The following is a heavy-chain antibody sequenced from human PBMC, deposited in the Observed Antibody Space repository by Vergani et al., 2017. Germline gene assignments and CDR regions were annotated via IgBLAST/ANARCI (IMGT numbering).Heavy chain of an antibody. Sequence: QVQLVESGGGVVQPGGSLRLSCAASGFPFSTYGMHWIRQAPGKGLEWLAYIGKDGINTRYRDAVKGRFTVSRDNSKDILYLQMDSLRSEDTALYYCAKYLRDSTDGLPDSWGPGTLVIVSS. V-gene: IGHV3-30*02. CDR1: GFPFSTYG. D-gene: IGHD2-21*02. CDR3: AKYLRDSTDGLPDS. CDR2: IGKDGINT. J-gene: IGHJ4*02.